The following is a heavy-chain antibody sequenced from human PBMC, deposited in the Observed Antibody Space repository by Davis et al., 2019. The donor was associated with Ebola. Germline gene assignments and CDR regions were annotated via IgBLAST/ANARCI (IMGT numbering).Heavy chain of an antibody. CDR2: IYPDDSDT. CDR3: ARGTSLARNFDY. D-gene: IGHD3-3*02. V-gene: IGHV5-51*01. Sequence: GESLKISCQASGYNFIYYWIGWVRQMPGKGLELMGIIYPDDSDTRYGPSFQGQVSISADESISTAYLQWSSLKASDTAMYYCARGTSLARNFDYWGQGTLVTVSS. J-gene: IGHJ4*02. CDR1: GYNFIYYW.